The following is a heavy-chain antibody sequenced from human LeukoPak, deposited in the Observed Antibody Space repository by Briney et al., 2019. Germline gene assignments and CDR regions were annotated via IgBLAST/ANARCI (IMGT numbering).Heavy chain of an antibody. CDR2: ISGSGTTI. Sequence: GGSLRLSCAASGFIFRDYYMSWVRQAPGKGLEWISYISGSGTTIHYADSVKGRFPISRDNAKNSLYLQMSSLRAEDTAVYYCARVGYFGSGSYNSYHIWGQGTMVTLSS. D-gene: IGHD3-10*01. J-gene: IGHJ3*02. CDR3: ARVGYFGSGSYNSYHI. V-gene: IGHV3-11*01. CDR1: GFIFRDYY.